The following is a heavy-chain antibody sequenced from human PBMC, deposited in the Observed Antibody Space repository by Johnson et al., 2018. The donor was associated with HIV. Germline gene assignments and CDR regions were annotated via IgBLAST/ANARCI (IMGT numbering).Heavy chain of an antibody. CDR1: GFTFSDYY. V-gene: IGHV3-11*04. CDR2: ISSSGSTI. D-gene: IGHD2-21*01. CDR3: ARDVGLLAYCGGDCADAFDS. J-gene: IGHJ3*02. Sequence: QVQLVESGGGLVKPGGSLRLSCAASGFTFSDYYMSWIRQAPGKGLEWVSYISSSGSTIYYADSVKGRFTISRDNAKNSLYLQMNSRRAEDTAVYYCARDVGLLAYCGGDCADAFDSWGQGTMVTVSS.